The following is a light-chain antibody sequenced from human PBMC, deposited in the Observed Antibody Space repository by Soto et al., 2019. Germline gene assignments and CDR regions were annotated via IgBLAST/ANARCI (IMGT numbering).Light chain of an antibody. CDR3: QQSYSTPRT. CDR2: AAS. V-gene: IGKV1-39*01. CDR1: QSISSY. J-gene: IGKJ1*01. Sequence: DIQMTQSPSSLSASVGERVTITCRASQSISSYLNWYQQKPGKAPNLLIYAASSLQSGVPSRFSGSGSGTDFTLTISSLQPEDFATYYCQQSYSTPRTFGQGTKVEI.